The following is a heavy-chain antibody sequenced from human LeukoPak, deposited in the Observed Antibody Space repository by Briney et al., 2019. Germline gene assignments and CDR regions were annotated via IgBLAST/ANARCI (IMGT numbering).Heavy chain of an antibody. CDR3: ARGGSRIVVVVAVRKPHYFDY. Sequence: SETLSLTCAVYGGSFSGYYWSWVRQPPGKGLEWIGEISHSGSTNYNPSLKSRVTISVDTSKNQFSLKLSSVTAADTAVYYCARGGSRIVVVVAVRKPHYFDYWGQGTLVTVSS. CDR1: GGSFSGYY. V-gene: IGHV4-34*01. D-gene: IGHD2-15*01. J-gene: IGHJ4*02. CDR2: ISHSGST.